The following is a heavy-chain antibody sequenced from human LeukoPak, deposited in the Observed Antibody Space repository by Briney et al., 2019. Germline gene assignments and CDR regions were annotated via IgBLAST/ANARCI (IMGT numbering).Heavy chain of an antibody. CDR2: MYYSGGT. D-gene: IGHD5-24*01. Sequence: GSLRLSCAASGFTFSSYGMSWVRQAPGKGLEWIGSMYYSGGTYYNPSLKSRVTISADTSKNQFSLKLSSVTAADTAVYYCARDIRWLQSAIDAFDIWGQGTMVTVSS. CDR1: GFTFSSYG. V-gene: IGHV4-39*07. J-gene: IGHJ3*02. CDR3: ARDIRWLQSAIDAFDI.